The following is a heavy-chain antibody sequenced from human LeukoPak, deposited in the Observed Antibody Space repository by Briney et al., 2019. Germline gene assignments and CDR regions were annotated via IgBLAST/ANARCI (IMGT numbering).Heavy chain of an antibody. V-gene: IGHV1-3*03. CDR2: INAGNGNT. CDR1: GYTFTSYA. CDR3: GRARECTRGWYSGFDP. Sequence: ASVKVSCKASGYTFTSYAMHWVRQAPGQRLEWMGWINAGNGNTKYSQEFQGRVTITRDTSTSTDYMELSRLRYEGTEVYYCGRARECTRGWYSGFDPWGQGTLVTVSS. D-gene: IGHD6-19*01. J-gene: IGHJ5*02.